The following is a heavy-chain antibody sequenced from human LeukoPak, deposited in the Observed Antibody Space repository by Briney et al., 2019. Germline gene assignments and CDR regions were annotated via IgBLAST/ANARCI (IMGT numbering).Heavy chain of an antibody. CDR3: ARGGQQAVALDY. D-gene: IGHD2-15*01. CDR1: GDTFSNYA. CDR2: IIPMFGAP. J-gene: IGHJ4*02. V-gene: IGHV1-69*13. Sequence: SVKVSCKASGDTFSNYAISWVRQAPGQGPEWMGDIIPMFGAPNHAPKFQGRVTISADESTSTAYLELGSLISQDTAVYYCARGGQQAVALDYWGQGTLVTVSS.